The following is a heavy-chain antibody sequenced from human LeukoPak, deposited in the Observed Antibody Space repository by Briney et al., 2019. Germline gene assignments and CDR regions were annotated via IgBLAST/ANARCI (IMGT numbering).Heavy chain of an antibody. D-gene: IGHD5-24*01. CDR3: ARQLPRKIKNWFDP. CDR1: GVSFSGYY. Sequence: SETLSLTCAVYGVSFSGYYWSWIRQPPGKGLEWIGEINHSGSTNYNPSLKSRVTISVDTSKNQFSLKLSSVTAADTAVYYCARQLPRKIKNWFDPWGQGTLVTVSS. J-gene: IGHJ5*02. CDR2: INHSGST. V-gene: IGHV4-34*01.